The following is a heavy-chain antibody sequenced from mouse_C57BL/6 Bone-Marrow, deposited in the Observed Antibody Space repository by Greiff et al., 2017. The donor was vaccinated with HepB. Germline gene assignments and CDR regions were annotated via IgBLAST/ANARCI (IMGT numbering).Heavy chain of an antibody. D-gene: IGHD1-1*01. V-gene: IGHV1-74*01. CDR2: IHPSDSDT. CDR1: GYTFTSYW. CDR3: AMRPVVAFRYFDV. J-gene: IGHJ1*03. Sequence: VQLQQPGAELVKPGASVKVSCKASGYTFTSYWMHWVKQRPGQGLEWIGRIHPSDSDTNYNQKFKGKATLTVDKSSSTAYMQLSSLTSEDSAVYYCAMRPVVAFRYFDVWGTGTTVTVSS.